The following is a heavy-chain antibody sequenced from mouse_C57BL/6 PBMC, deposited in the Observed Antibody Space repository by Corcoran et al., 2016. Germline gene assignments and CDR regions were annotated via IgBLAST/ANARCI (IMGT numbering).Heavy chain of an antibody. D-gene: IGHD1-2*01. V-gene: IGHV9-3*01. CDR2: INTYSGVP. Sequence: QIQLVQSGPELKKPGETVKISCKASGYTFTTYGMSWVKQAPGKGLKWMGWINTYSGVPTYADDFKGRFAFSLETSASTAYLQINNLKNEDTATYFCARRLFDYWGQGTTLTVSS. CDR1: GYTFTTYG. CDR3: ARRLFDY. J-gene: IGHJ2*01.